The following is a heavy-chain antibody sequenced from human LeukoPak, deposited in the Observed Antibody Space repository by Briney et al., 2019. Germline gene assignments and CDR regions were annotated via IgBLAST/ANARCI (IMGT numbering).Heavy chain of an antibody. CDR3: ARWGSCGGDCYMYYFDY. CDR2: IYYSGST. V-gene: IGHV4-59*01. Sequence: PSETLSLTCTVSGGSISSYYWSWIRQPPGKGLEWIGYIYYSGSTNYNPSLKSRVTISVDTSKNQFPLKLSSVTAADTAVYYCARWGSCGGDCYMYYFDYWGQGTLVTVSS. CDR1: GGSISSYY. D-gene: IGHD2-21*02. J-gene: IGHJ4*02.